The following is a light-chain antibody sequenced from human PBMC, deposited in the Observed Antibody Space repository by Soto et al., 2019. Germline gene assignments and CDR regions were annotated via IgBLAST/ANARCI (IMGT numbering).Light chain of an antibody. Sequence: DIQLTQSPSFLSTSVRDRVTITCRASQGISSYLAWYQQKPGQAPTLLIYAASTLHSGVPSRFSGSGSGTEFTLTISSLQPEDFATYYCQQLNSYPWTFGQGTKVEIK. J-gene: IGKJ1*01. CDR3: QQLNSYPWT. CDR1: QGISSY. V-gene: IGKV1-9*01. CDR2: AAS.